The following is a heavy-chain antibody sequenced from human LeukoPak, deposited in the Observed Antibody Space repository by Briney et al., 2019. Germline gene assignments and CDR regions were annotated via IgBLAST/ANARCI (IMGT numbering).Heavy chain of an antibody. D-gene: IGHD3-22*01. CDR3: ARGGYYDSSGPAYYFDY. J-gene: IGHJ4*02. Sequence: SETLSLTCTVSGGSISSYYWSWIRQPAGKGLEWIGRIYTSGSTNYNPSLKSRVTMSVDTSKNQFSLKLSSVTAADTAVYYCARGGYYDSSGPAYYFDYWGQGTLVTVSS. V-gene: IGHV4-4*07. CDR2: IYTSGST. CDR1: GGSISSYY.